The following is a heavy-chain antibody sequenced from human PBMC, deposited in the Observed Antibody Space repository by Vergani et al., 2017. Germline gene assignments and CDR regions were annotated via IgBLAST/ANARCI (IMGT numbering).Heavy chain of an antibody. CDR3: ATKSCGTPGCQIGYFRE. CDR2: ISYDGTQK. V-gene: IGHV3-30*03. CDR1: GFTSSYYG. J-gene: IGHJ1*01. D-gene: IGHD1-1*01. Sequence: QVHLVESGGGVVQPGRSLRLSCVVSGFTSSYYGMHWVRQAPGKGLEWVAVISYDGTQKYYAESVKGRFTISSDNSKSTLYLQMNSLRTEDTAVYYCATKSCGTPGCQIGYFREWGQGTLVTVSS.